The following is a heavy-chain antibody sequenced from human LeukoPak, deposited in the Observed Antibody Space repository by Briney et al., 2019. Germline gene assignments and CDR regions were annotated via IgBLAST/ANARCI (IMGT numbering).Heavy chain of an antibody. CDR3: ATGSRRGYGGNSDPGFDY. D-gene: IGHD4-23*01. J-gene: IGHJ4*02. CDR2: LSYDGSNE. CDR1: GFTFSSYA. V-gene: IGHV3-30*03. Sequence: PGRSLRLSCAASGFTFSSYAMHWVRQAPGKGLEWVAVLSYDGSNEYYADSVKGRFTSSRDNSKNTLRLQMDSLRAEDTAVYYCATGSRRGYGGNSDPGFDYWGQGTLVTVFS.